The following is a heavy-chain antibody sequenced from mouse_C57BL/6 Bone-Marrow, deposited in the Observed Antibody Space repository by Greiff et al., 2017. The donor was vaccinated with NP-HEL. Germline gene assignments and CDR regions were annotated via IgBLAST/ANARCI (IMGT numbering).Heavy chain of an antibody. CDR2: IDPSDSYT. Sequence: QVQLQQPGAELVRPGTSVKLSCKASGYTFTSYWMHWVKQRPGQGLEWIGVIDPSDSYTNYNQKFKGKATLTVDTSSSTAYMQLSSLTSEDSAVYYCASRELGFGFDYWGQGTTLTVSS. J-gene: IGHJ2*01. D-gene: IGHD4-1*01. CDR3: ASRELGFGFDY. CDR1: GYTFTSYW. V-gene: IGHV1-59*01.